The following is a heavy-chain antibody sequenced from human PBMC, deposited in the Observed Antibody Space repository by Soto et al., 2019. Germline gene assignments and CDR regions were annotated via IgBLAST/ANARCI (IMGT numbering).Heavy chain of an antibody. CDR1: GFTFSDYY. CDR2: ISSSGSTI. D-gene: IGHD3-10*01. Sequence: GGSLRLSCAASGFTFSDYYMSWIRQAPGKGLEWVSYISSSGSTIYYADSVKGRFTISRDNAKNSLYLQMNSLRAEDTAVYYCARDRGVFHGVYYGSGSYYNSRPHWGQGTLVTVSS. CDR3: ARDRGVFHGVYYGSGSYYNSRPH. V-gene: IGHV3-11*01. J-gene: IGHJ4*02.